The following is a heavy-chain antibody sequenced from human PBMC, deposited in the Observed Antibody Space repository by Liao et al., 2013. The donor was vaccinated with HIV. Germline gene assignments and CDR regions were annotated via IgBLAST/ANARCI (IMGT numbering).Heavy chain of an antibody. Sequence: QLQLQESGPGLVKPSETLSLTCTVSGGSISSSSYYWGWIRQPPGKGLEWIGSIYYSGSTYYNPSLKSRVTISVDTSKNQFSLKLSSVTAADTAVYYCARDRGYSGYAAEGDAFDIWGQGTMVTVSS. J-gene: IGHJ3*02. D-gene: IGHD5-12*01. V-gene: IGHV4-39*07. CDR1: GGSISSSSYY. CDR2: IYYSGST. CDR3: ARDRGYSGYAAEGDAFDI.